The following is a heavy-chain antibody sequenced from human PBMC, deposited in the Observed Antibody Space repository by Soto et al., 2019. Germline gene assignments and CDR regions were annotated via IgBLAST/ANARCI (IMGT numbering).Heavy chain of an antibody. V-gene: IGHV3-23*01. J-gene: IGHJ6*02. D-gene: IGHD2-2*01. CDR2: IGESGTPT. CDR1: GFTFSSYA. CDR3: ARYIPGVRYYGMDG. Sequence: EVQLLESGGGLVQPGGSLRLSCAASGFTFSSYAMKWVRQAPGKGLEWVSLIGESGTPTYYADSVKGRFTISRDNSGNTLFLEMYSLRAEGTAVYYCARYIPGVRYYGMDGWGQGTTVTVSS.